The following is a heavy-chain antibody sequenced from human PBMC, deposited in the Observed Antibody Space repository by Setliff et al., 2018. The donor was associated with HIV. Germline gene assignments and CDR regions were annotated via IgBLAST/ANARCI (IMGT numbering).Heavy chain of an antibody. CDR1: GYIFTSYG. J-gene: IGHJ4*02. Sequence: SVKVSCKASGYIFTSYGISWVRRAPGQGLEWMGWIIPILDIANYALKFQGRVTITADKSTGAAYMELSSLRSDDTAVYYCASHEREGFDYWGQGTLVTVSS. V-gene: IGHV1-69*10. CDR3: ASHEREGFDY. CDR2: IIPILDIA.